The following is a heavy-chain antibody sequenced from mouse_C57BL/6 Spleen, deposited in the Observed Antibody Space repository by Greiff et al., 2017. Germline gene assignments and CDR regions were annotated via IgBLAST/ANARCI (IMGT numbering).Heavy chain of an antibody. CDR2: IDPANGNT. V-gene: IGHV14-3*01. J-gene: IGHJ2*01. CDR1: GFNIKNTY. CDR3: ARDYYGSSSYYFAY. D-gene: IGHD1-1*01. Sequence: VQLQQSVAELVRPGASVKLSCTASGFNIKNTYMHWVKQSPEQGLEWIGRIDPANGNTKYAPKFQGKATITADTSSNTAYLQLSSLTSADTAINYCARDYYGSSSYYFAYWGQGTTLTVSS.